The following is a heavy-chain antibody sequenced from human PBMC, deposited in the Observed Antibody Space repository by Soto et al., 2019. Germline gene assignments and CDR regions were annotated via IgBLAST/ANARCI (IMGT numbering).Heavy chain of an antibody. Sequence: SETLSLTCAVYGGSFSGYYWSWIRQPPGKGLEWIGEINHSGSTNYNPSLKSRVTISVDTSKNQFSLKLSSVTAADTAEYYCARLDVLLWFGESSWGQGTLVTVSS. J-gene: IGHJ5*02. CDR1: GGSFSGYY. CDR3: ARLDVLLWFGESS. V-gene: IGHV4-34*01. CDR2: INHSGST. D-gene: IGHD3-10*01.